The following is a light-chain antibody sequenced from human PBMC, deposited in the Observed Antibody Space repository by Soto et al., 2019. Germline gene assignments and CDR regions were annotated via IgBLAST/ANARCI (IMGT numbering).Light chain of an antibody. CDR2: GAS. Sequence: EIVMTQSPATLSVSPGERVTLSCRASQSVSSSLAWYQQKPGQAPRLLIYGASTRATGFPARFSGSGSGTEFTLTISSLQSEDFAVYYSHQYNNPWTFLQG. CDR3: HQYNNPWT. CDR1: QSVSSS. V-gene: IGKV3-15*01. J-gene: IGKJ1*01.